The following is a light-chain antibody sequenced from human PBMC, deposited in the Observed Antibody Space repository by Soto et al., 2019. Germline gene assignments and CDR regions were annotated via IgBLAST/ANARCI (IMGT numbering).Light chain of an antibody. J-gene: IGLJ2*01. CDR1: DSDVARYNY. CDR2: EVR. CDR3: TSYTRSNTIL. Sequence: QSVLTQPASVSGSPGQSITISCTGTDSDVARYNYVSWYQHLPGKDPKLIIYEVRHRPSGVSNRFSASKSGYTASLTISGLQTDDEGDYYCTSYTRSNTILFGGGTKVTVL. V-gene: IGLV2-14*01.